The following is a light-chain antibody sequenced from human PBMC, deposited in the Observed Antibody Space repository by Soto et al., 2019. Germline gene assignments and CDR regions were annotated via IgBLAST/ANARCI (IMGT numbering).Light chain of an antibody. J-gene: IGKJ2*01. CDR3: QQSYITHHT. Sequence: DIQMTQSPSSLSASVGDRVTITCRASQSISSYLKWYQQKPGKAHQIMIYTESSLQRGVTSRFSGSGSGTDFTLTISGLQHEEFAPYYCQQSYITHHTFGQGTKLEIK. CDR2: TES. CDR1: QSISSY. V-gene: IGKV1-39*01.